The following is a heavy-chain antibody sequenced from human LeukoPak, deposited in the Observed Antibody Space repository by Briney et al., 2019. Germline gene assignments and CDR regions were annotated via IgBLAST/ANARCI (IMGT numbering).Heavy chain of an antibody. CDR3: ARDQRITMVRGVTRPDY. CDR2: INPNSGGT. CDR1: GYTFTGYY. Sequence: ASVKVSCKASGYTFTGYYMHWVRQAPGQGLEWMGWINPNSGGTNYAQKFQGRVTMTRDTSISTAYMELSRLRSDDTAVYYCARDQRITMVRGVTRPDYWGQGTLVTVSS. J-gene: IGHJ4*02. D-gene: IGHD3-10*01. V-gene: IGHV1-2*02.